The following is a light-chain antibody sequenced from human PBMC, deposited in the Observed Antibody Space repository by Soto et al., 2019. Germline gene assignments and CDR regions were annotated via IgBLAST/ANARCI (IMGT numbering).Light chain of an antibody. J-gene: IGLJ3*02. CDR2: EVS. CDR1: SSDVGAYNY. Sequence: QSALTQPASVSGSPGQSITISCTGTSSDVGAYNYVSWYQQHPGKAPKLMIYEVSNRPSGVYNRFSGSKSGNTASLTISGLQAEDEADYYCSSYTTSSTLVFGGGTKRTV. V-gene: IGLV2-14*01. CDR3: SSYTTSSTLV.